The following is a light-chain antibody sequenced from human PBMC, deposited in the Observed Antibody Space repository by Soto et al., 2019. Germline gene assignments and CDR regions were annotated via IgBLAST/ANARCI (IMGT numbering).Light chain of an antibody. CDR1: QGISSY. V-gene: IGKV1-9*01. CDR2: AAS. CDR3: QQLNSYPRTS. J-gene: IGKJ2*01. Sequence: DIQLTQSPSFLSASVGDRVTITCRASQGISSYLAWYQQKPGKAPKLLIYAASTLQSGVPSRFSGSGSGIEFTRTICRLPTEDFANYYCQQLNSYPRTSFGQGTKLEIK.